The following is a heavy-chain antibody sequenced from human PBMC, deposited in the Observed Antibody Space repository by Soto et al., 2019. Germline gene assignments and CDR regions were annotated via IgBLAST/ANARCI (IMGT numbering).Heavy chain of an antibody. CDR1: GYSFTSYW. CDR3: ARSRDIVVVPAAKNYYGIDV. Sequence: GESVKISCXGSGYSFTSYWIGWVRPIPGKGLEWMGIIYPGDSDTRYSPSFQGQVTISADKSISTAYLQWSSLKASDTAMYYCARSRDIVVVPAAKNYYGIDVWGQGTTVTVSS. D-gene: IGHD2-2*01. CDR2: IYPGDSDT. V-gene: IGHV5-51*01. J-gene: IGHJ6*02.